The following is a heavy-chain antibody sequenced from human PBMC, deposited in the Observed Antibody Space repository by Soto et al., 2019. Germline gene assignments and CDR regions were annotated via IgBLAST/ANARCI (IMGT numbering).Heavy chain of an antibody. D-gene: IGHD6-13*01. V-gene: IGHV3-15*07. CDR1: GFTFSSAW. CDR3: TTHPEPRPHIAAAFNGGNWFDP. Sequence: GGSLRLSCAVSGFTFSSAWMNWVRQAPGKGLEWVGRIKSKTDGGTTDYAAPVKGRFTISRDDSKNALFLQMNSLKTEDTAVYYCTTHPEPRPHIAAAFNGGNWFDPWGQGTLVTVSS. J-gene: IGHJ5*02. CDR2: IKSKTDGGTT.